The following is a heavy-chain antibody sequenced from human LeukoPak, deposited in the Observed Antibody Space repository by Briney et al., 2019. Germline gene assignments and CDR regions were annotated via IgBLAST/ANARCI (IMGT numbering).Heavy chain of an antibody. Sequence: SETLSLTCAVSGGSISSGGYSWSWIRQPPGRGLEWIGYIYHSGSTYYNPSLKSRVTISVDRSKNQFSLKLSSVTAADTAVYYCARENGIAAAGTRGAFDIWGQGTMVTVSS. CDR1: GGSISSGGYS. CDR2: IYHSGST. CDR3: ARENGIAAAGTRGAFDI. D-gene: IGHD6-13*01. V-gene: IGHV4-30-2*01. J-gene: IGHJ3*02.